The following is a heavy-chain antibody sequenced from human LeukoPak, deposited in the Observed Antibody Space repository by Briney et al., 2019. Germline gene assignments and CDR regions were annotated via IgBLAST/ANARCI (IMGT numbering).Heavy chain of an antibody. Sequence: ASVKVSCKASGYTFTCYYMHWVRQAPGQGLEWMGWINPNSGGTNYAQKFQGRVTMTRDTSISTAYMELSRLRSDDTAVYYCARVRSTVTELDYWGQGTLVTVSS. J-gene: IGHJ4*02. CDR3: ARVRSTVTELDY. V-gene: IGHV1-2*02. D-gene: IGHD4-17*01. CDR1: GYTFTCYY. CDR2: INPNSGGT.